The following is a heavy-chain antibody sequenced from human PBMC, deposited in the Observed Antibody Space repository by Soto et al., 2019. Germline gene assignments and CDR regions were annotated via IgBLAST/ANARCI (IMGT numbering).Heavy chain of an antibody. V-gene: IGHV1-69*06. CDR3: ARQTVSSGWHYGNWFDP. CDR1: GGTFNTFA. J-gene: IGHJ5*02. D-gene: IGHD6-19*01. Sequence: QEQLVQSGAEVKKPGSSVKVSCTVSGGTFNTFAISWVRQAPGQELEWMGGIIPIFNTAKYAQKFQGRVTITADKSTSTVHMELSSLRSEDTAVYYCARQTVSSGWHYGNWFDPWGQGTLVTVSS. CDR2: IIPIFNTA.